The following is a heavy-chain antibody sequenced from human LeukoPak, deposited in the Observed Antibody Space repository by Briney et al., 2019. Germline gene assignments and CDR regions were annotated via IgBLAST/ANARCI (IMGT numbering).Heavy chain of an antibody. D-gene: IGHD6-19*01. Sequence: PGGSLRLSCAASGFTFTTSWMTWVRQAPGKGLEWVANIKQDGSQRHYADSVTGRFTISRDNAKNSLYLQMNSLRAEDTAVYYCARDVSPRYSSGWADAFDIWGQGTVVTVSS. V-gene: IGHV3-7*01. CDR1: GFTFTTSW. J-gene: IGHJ3*02. CDR2: IKQDGSQR. CDR3: ARDVSPRYSSGWADAFDI.